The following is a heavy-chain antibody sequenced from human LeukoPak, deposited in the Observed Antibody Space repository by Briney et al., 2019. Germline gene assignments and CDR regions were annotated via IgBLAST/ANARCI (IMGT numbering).Heavy chain of an antibody. V-gene: IGHV3-53*01. CDR3: ARDRRYCSSTSCYYPYYYGMDV. J-gene: IGHJ6*02. D-gene: IGHD2-2*01. Sequence: GGSLRLSCAASGFTVSSNYMSWVRQAPGKGLEGVSVIYSGGSTYYADSVKGRFTISRDNSKNTLYLQMNSLRAEDTAVYYCARDRRYCSSTSCYYPYYYGMDVWGQGTTVTVSS. CDR1: GFTVSSNY. CDR2: IYSGGST.